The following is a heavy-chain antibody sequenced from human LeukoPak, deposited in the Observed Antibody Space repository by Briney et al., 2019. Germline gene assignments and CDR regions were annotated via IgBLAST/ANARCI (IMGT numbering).Heavy chain of an antibody. V-gene: IGHV3-73*01. Sequence: SXXASGXIFSACAVHWIRQAPGKGXXGXGLIGSRADNHATLYGASMEGKFTISRDDSKNTAYLQMNSLKTEDTAVYYCTRHLDGIAAYDYWGQGSLVTVSS. CDR2: IGSRADNHAT. D-gene: IGHD6-13*01. CDR1: GXIFSACA. J-gene: IGHJ4*02. CDR3: TRHLDGIAAYDY.